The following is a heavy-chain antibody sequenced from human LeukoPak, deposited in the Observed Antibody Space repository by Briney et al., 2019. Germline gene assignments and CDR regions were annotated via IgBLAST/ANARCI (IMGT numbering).Heavy chain of an antibody. CDR3: ARQIGRGLWAFDY. CDR1: GGSITIADYW. CDR2: IYYSGST. V-gene: IGHV4-39*01. Sequence: PSETLSLTCTVFGGSITIADYWWAWIRQPPGKGLEWTASIYYSGSTHYNPALKSRVYISVDTSKSQFSLKLSSVTAADTAVYYCARQIGRGLWAFDYWGQGTPVTVSS. D-gene: IGHD2-21*01. J-gene: IGHJ4*02.